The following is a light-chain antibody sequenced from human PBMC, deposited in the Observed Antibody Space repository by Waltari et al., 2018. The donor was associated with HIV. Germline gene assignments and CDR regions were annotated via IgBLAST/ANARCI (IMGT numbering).Light chain of an antibody. CDR3: SSYAGSNNFV. CDR2: EVS. J-gene: IGLJ1*01. CDR1: SSDVGGYNY. Sequence: QSALTQPPSASGSPGQSVTISCTGTSSDVGGYNYVSWYQQHPGKAPKLMIYEVSKRPSWVPYRFSGSKSGNTASLTVSGLQAEDEADYYCSSYAGSNNFVFGTGTKVTVL. V-gene: IGLV2-8*01.